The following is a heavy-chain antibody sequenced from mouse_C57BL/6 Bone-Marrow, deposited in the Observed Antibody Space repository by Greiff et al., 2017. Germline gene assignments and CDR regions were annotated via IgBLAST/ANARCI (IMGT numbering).Heavy chain of an antibody. CDR1: GFTFSDYY. CDR2: ISNGGGST. V-gene: IGHV5-12*01. Sequence: EVKLMESGGGLVQPGGSLKLSCAASGFTFSDYYMYWVRQTPEKRLAWVSYISNGGGSTSYPDTVNGRFPISRDNAKNTLDLQRSRLKSEDTAMYYWARERAPLWLRYAMDYWGQGTSVTVSS. J-gene: IGHJ4*01. D-gene: IGHD2-2*01. CDR3: ARERAPLWLRYAMDY.